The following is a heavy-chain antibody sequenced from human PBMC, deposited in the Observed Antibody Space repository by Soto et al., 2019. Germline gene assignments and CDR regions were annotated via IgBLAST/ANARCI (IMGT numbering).Heavy chain of an antibody. J-gene: IGHJ5*02. CDR1: GGSFSGYY. CDR2: INHSGST. V-gene: IGHV4-34*01. CDR3: ARGGMYYDFWSGRNWFDP. Sequence: PSETLSLTCAVYGGSFSGYYWSWIRQPPGKGLEWIGEINHSGSTNYNPSLKSRVTISVDTSKNQFSLKLSSVTAADTAVYYCARGGMYYDFWSGRNWFDPWGQGTLVTVSS. D-gene: IGHD3-3*01.